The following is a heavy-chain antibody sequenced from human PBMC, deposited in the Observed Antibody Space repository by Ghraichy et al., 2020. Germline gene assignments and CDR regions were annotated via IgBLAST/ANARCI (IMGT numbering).Heavy chain of an antibody. J-gene: IGHJ6*02. CDR1: GFTFSTYA. V-gene: IGHV3-23*01. CDR2: ISGTGGTT. Sequence: GGSLRLSCAASGFTFSTYAMRWVRQAPGKGLEWVSAISGTGGTTYYADSVKGRFTISRDNSKNTLYLQMNSLRAEDTAVYYCARRRYSTYVGDFGMDVWGQGTTVTVSS. CDR3: ARRRYSTYVGDFGMDV. D-gene: IGHD4-11*01.